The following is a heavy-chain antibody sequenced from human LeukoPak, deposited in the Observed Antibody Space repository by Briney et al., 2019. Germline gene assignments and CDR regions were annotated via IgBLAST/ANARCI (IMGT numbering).Heavy chain of an antibody. CDR3: AKSRGVVGATTSFDY. D-gene: IGHD1-26*01. CDR1: GFTFSSYA. CDR2: ISSRGDYT. Sequence: GGSLRLSCAASGFTFSSYAMGWFRQAPGKGLEWVSPISSRGDYTYYADSVKGRFTISRDNSKNTLYLQMNSLRAEDTAVYYCAKSRGVVGATTSFDYWGQGSLVTVSS. J-gene: IGHJ4*02. V-gene: IGHV3-23*01.